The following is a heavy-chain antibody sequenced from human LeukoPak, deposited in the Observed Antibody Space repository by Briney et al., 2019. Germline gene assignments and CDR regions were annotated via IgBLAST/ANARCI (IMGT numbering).Heavy chain of an antibody. V-gene: IGHV3-30-3*01. CDR1: GFTFSSYA. D-gene: IGHD6-19*01. Sequence: PGGSLRLSCAASGFTFSSYAMHWVRQAPGKGLEWVAVISYDGSNKYYADSVKGRFTISRDNAKNSLYLQMNGLRAEDTAVYYCARGLPLSSIAVPFDYWGQGTLVTVSS. J-gene: IGHJ4*02. CDR2: ISYDGSNK. CDR3: ARGLPLSSIAVPFDY.